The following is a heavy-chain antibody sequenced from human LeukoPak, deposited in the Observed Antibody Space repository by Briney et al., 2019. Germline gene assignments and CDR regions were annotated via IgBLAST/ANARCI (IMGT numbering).Heavy chain of an antibody. J-gene: IGHJ4*02. CDR3: ARVEGYVWGSYHLDY. V-gene: IGHV4-30-4*01. CDR2: IYYSGST. CDR1: GGSISSGDYY. Sequence: RTSETLSLTCTVSGGSISSGDYYWSWIRQPPGKGLEWIGYIYYSGSTYYNPSLKSRVTISVDTSKNQFSLKLSSVTAADTAVYYCARVEGYVWGSYHLDYWGQGTLVTVSS. D-gene: IGHD3-16*02.